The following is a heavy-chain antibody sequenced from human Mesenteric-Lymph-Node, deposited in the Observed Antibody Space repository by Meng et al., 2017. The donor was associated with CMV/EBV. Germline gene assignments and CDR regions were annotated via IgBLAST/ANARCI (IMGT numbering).Heavy chain of an antibody. D-gene: IGHD6-6*01. J-gene: IGHJ6*02. CDR2: ISSSGSTI. CDR1: GFTFSDYY. CDR3: AKPLGARPDYYYGMDV. V-gene: IGHV3-11*04. Sequence: GESLKISCAASGFTFSDYYMSWIRQAPGKGLEWVSYISSSGSTIYCADSVKGRFTISRDNAKNSLYLQMNSLRAEDTAVYYCAKPLGARPDYYYGMDVWGQGTTVTVSS.